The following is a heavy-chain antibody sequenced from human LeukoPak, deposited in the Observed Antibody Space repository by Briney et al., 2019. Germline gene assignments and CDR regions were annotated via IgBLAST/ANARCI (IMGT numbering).Heavy chain of an antibody. J-gene: IGHJ3*02. D-gene: IGHD4/OR15-4a*01. Sequence: PSQTLSLTCTVSGGSISSGGYYWSWIRQPPGKGLEWIGYIYYSGSTNYNPSLKSRVTISVDTSKNQFSLKLSSVTAADTAVYYCARDSANAFDIWGQGTMVTVSS. CDR3: ARDSANAFDI. V-gene: IGHV4-61*08. CDR2: IYYSGST. CDR1: GGSISSGGYY.